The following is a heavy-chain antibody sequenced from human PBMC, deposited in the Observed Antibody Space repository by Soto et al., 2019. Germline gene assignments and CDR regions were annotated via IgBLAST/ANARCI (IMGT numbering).Heavy chain of an antibody. Sequence: PGGSLRLSCAASGFTFSNAWMNWVRQAPGKGLEWVGRIKSKTDGGTTDYAAPVKGRFTISRDDSKNTLYLQMNSLKTEDTAVYYCTTDLSITMVRGVFEPDYLGQEPWSPSPQ. CDR3: TTDLSITMVRGVFEPDY. D-gene: IGHD3-10*01. CDR2: IKSKTDGGTT. CDR1: GFTFSNAW. V-gene: IGHV3-15*07. J-gene: IGHJ4*01.